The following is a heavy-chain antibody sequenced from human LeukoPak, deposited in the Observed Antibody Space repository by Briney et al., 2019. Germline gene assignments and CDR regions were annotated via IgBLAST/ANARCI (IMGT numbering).Heavy chain of an antibody. V-gene: IGHV1-2*02. CDR2: INPNSGGT. Sequence: GASVKVSCKASGYTFTGYYMHWVRQAPGQGLEWMGWINPNSGGTNYAQKFQGRVTMTRDTSTDTAYMELSSLRSEDTAVYYCATDVWGAYSGSYFSYWGQGTLVTVSS. J-gene: IGHJ4*02. D-gene: IGHD1-26*01. CDR3: ATDVWGAYSGSYFSY. CDR1: GYTFTGYY.